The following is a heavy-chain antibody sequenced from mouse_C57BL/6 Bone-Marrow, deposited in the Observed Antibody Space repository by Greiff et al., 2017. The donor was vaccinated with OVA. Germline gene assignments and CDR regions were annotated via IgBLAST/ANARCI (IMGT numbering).Heavy chain of an antibody. CDR2: IDPSDSYT. J-gene: IGHJ3*01. V-gene: IGHV1-59*01. D-gene: IGHD1-1*01. Sequence: VQLQQPGAELVRPGTSVKLSCKASGYTFTSYWMHWVKQRPGQGLEWIGVIDPSDSYTNYNQKVKGKATLTVDTSSSTAYMQLSSLTSEDSAVDSYARSDNYGPFAYWGQGTLVTVSA. CDR1: GYTFTSYW. CDR3: ARSDNYGPFAY.